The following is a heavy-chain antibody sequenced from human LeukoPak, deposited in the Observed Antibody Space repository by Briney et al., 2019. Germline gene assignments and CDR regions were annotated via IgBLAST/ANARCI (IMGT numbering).Heavy chain of an antibody. CDR2: INPSGGST. CDR1: GYTFTSYY. J-gene: IGHJ4*02. Sequence: GASVKVSCKASGYTFTSYYMHWVRQAPGQGLEWMGIINPSGGSTSYAQTFQGRVTMTRDTSTSTVYMALSSLRSEDTAVYYCARDLLGDYGYFDYWGQGTLVTVSS. D-gene: IGHD4-17*01. V-gene: IGHV1-46*03. CDR3: ARDLLGDYGYFDY.